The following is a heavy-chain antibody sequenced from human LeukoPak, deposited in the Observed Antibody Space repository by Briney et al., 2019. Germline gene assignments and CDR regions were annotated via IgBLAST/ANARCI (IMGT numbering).Heavy chain of an antibody. J-gene: IGHJ6*04. Sequence: PGGSLRLSCAVSGLTFSSFAMSWVRQAPGKGLERVSAITGSAGATWYADAMKGRFTISKDNSKNTMYLQMNSLGAEDTALYYCAKMKGATEYYYYAMDVWGKGTMVSVSS. D-gene: IGHD5-24*01. V-gene: IGHV3-23*01. CDR3: AKMKGATEYYYYAMDV. CDR2: ITGSAGAT. CDR1: GLTFSSFA.